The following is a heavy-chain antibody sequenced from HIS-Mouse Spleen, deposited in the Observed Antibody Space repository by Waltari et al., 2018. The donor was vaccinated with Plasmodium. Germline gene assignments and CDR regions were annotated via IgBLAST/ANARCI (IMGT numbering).Heavy chain of an antibody. Sequence: EVQLVESGGGLVQPGGSLRLSCAASGFTFSSYWMSWVRQAPGKGLELVANIKQEGSGKYYVDSVKGRFTISRDNAKNSLYLQMNSLRAEDTAVYYCASSWYWYFDLWGRGTLVTVSS. J-gene: IGHJ2*01. CDR1: GFTFSSYW. CDR3: ASSWYWYFDL. D-gene: IGHD6-13*01. V-gene: IGHV3-7*01. CDR2: IKQEGSGK.